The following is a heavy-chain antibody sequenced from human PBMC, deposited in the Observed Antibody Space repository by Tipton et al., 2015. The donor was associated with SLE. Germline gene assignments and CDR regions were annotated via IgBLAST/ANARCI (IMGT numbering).Heavy chain of an antibody. V-gene: IGHV1-69*05. D-gene: IGHD4-17*01. Sequence: QSGPEVKKPGSSVKVSCKASGGTFSSYAISWVRQAPGQGLEWMGGIIPIFGTANYAQKFQGRVTITRNTSISTAYMELSSLRSEDTAVYYCAREARGLNTVTLDYWGQGTLVTVSS. CDR2: IIPIFGTA. J-gene: IGHJ4*02. CDR1: GGTFSSYA. CDR3: AREARGLNTVTLDY.